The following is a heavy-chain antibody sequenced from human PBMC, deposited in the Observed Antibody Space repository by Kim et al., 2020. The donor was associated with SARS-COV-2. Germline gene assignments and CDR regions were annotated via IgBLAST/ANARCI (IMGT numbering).Heavy chain of an antibody. V-gene: IGHV1-18*01. J-gene: IGHJ6*02. CDR1: GYTFTSYG. Sequence: ASVKVSCKASGYTFTSYGISWVRQAPGQGLEWMGWISAYNGNTNYAQKLQGRVTMTTDTSTSTAYMELRSLRSDDTAVYYCARDHAAAGTGRGYYYYYGMDVWGQGTTVTVSS. CDR3: ARDHAAAGTGRGYYYYYGMDV. D-gene: IGHD6-13*01. CDR2: ISAYNGNT.